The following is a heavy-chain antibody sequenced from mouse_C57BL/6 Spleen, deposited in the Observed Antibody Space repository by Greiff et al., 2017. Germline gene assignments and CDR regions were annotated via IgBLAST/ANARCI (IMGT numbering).Heavy chain of an antibody. Sequence: VQLQQSGAELVRPGTSVKMSCKASGYTFTNYWIGWAKQRPGHGLEWIGDIYPGGGYTNYNEKFKGKATLTADKSSSTAYMQFSSLTSEDSAIYYCARRGYYGSSQDYFDYWGQGTTLTVSS. V-gene: IGHV1-63*01. CDR2: IYPGGGYT. D-gene: IGHD1-1*01. CDR1: GYTFTNYW. J-gene: IGHJ2*01. CDR3: ARRGYYGSSQDYFDY.